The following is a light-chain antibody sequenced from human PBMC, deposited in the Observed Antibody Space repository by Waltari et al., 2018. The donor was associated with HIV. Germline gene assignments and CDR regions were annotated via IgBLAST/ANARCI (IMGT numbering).Light chain of an antibody. V-gene: IGLV2-8*01. J-gene: IGLJ2*01. CDR2: EGS. Sequence: QSALTQPPSASGSPGQAVTISCTGTSSDVGGYNYVSWYQQHPGKAPKLMIYEGSKRPSGGPDRFPGAKSGNTASLTVSGLQAEDEADYYCSSYAGSNTDVVFGGGTKLTVL. CDR3: SSYAGSNTDVV. CDR1: SSDVGGYNY.